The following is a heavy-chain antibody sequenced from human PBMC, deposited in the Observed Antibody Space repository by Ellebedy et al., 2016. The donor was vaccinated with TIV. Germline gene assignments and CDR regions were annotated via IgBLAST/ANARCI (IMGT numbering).Heavy chain of an antibody. V-gene: IGHV1-8*01. CDR1: GYTFTRYD. J-gene: IGHJ6*02. D-gene: IGHD6-19*01. CDR2: MNPNSGNT. Sequence: AASVKVSCKASGYTFTRYDINWVRQATGQGLEWMGWMNPNSGNTGYAQKFQGRVTMTRNTSISTAYMELSSLRSEDTAVYYCARASSGWYSAYYYGMDVWGQGTTVTVSS. CDR3: ARASSGWYSAYYYGMDV.